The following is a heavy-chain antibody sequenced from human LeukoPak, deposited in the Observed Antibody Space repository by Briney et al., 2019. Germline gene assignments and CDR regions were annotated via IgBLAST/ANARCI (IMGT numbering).Heavy chain of an antibody. D-gene: IGHD1-7*01. Sequence: PSETLSLTCTVSGGSISSYYWSWIRQPPGKGLEWIGYIYYSGSTNYNPSLKSRVTISVDTSKNQFSLKLSSATAADTAVYYCARAGTIPYFDYWGQGTLVTVSS. CDR3: ARAGTIPYFDY. CDR2: IYYSGST. J-gene: IGHJ4*02. CDR1: GGSISSYY. V-gene: IGHV4-59*01.